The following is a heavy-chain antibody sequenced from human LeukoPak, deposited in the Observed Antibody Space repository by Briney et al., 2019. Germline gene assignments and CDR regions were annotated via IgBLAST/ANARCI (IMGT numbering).Heavy chain of an antibody. Sequence: ASVKVSCKASGYTFTSYGISWVRQAPGQGLEWMGWISAYNGNTNYAQKLQGRVTMTTDTSTSTAYMELRSLRSDDTAVYYCVRMSGITIFGVVNPTLYYYYGMDVWGQGTTVTVSS. CDR1: GYTFTSYG. V-gene: IGHV1-18*01. CDR2: ISAYNGNT. J-gene: IGHJ6*02. D-gene: IGHD3-3*01. CDR3: VRMSGITIFGVVNPTLYYYYGMDV.